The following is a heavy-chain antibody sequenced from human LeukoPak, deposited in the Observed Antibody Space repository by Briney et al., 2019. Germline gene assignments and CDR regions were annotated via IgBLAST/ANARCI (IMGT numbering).Heavy chain of an antibody. CDR2: IIPILGIA. J-gene: IGHJ6*02. CDR3: SFGAPIYYYGMDV. Sequence: SVKVSCKASGGTFSSYTISWVRQAPGQGLEWMGRIIPILGIANYAQKFQGRVTITVDKTTSTAYMELSSLRSEDTAVYYCSFGAPIYYYGMDVWGQGTTVTVSS. D-gene: IGHD3-10*01. V-gene: IGHV1-69*02. CDR1: GGTFSSYT.